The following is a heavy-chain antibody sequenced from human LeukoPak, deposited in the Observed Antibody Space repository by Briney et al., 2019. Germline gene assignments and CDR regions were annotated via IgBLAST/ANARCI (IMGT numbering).Heavy chain of an antibody. CDR2: ISYDGSNK. V-gene: IGHV3-30-3*01. J-gene: IGHJ4*02. CDR1: GFTFSSYA. D-gene: IGHD3-16*02. CDR3: AKETFGGVIAPLGD. Sequence: GRSLRLSCAASGFTFSSYAMHWVRQAPGKGLEWVAVISYDGSNKYYADSVKGRFTISRDNSKNTLYLQMNSLRAEDTALYYCAKETFGGVIAPLGDWGQGTLVTVSS.